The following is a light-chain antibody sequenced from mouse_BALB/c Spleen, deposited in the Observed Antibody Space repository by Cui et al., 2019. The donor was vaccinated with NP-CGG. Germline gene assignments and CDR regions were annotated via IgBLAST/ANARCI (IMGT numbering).Light chain of an antibody. Sequence: QAFVTQESAPTTSPGETVTLTCRSSTGTVTTSSYANWVQEKPDHLFTGLIGGTNNRAPGVPARFSGSLIGDKAALTITGAQTEDEAIYFCALWYSNHWVFGGGTKLTVL. V-gene: IGLV1*01. CDR3: ALWYSNHWV. CDR1: TGTVTTSSY. CDR2: GTN. J-gene: IGLJ1*01.